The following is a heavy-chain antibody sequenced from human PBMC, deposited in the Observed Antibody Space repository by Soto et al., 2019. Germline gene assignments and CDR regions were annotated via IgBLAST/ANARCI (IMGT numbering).Heavy chain of an antibody. Sequence: GGSLRLSCAASGFIFNNYAMSWVRQAPGKGLEWVSGISGSGGSTFYADSVRGRFTISRDNSKNTLYLQINSLRAEDTAVYYCAKGQDGYCSGTSCYLFDYWGQGTLVTVSS. V-gene: IGHV3-23*01. CDR1: GFIFNNYA. CDR2: ISGSGGST. J-gene: IGHJ4*02. CDR3: AKGQDGYCSGTSCYLFDY. D-gene: IGHD2-2*03.